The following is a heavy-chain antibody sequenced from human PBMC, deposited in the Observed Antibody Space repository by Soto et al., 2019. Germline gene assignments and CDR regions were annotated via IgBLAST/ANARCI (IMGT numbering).Heavy chain of an antibody. CDR2: VIPILGLP. J-gene: IGHJ5*01. CDR3: ARGFKDDIFHSSDLNWFDS. Sequence: QVRLVQPGPEVKKPGSSVKVSCKASGDSFTTYTISWLRQAPGQGLEWMGRVIPILGLPNYARTFRDRATMTADKYSNTAYMELSSLRSEDTAIYYCARGFKDDIFHSSDLNWFDSWGQGTRVTVSS. D-gene: IGHD3-9*01. CDR1: GDSFTTYT. V-gene: IGHV1-69*02.